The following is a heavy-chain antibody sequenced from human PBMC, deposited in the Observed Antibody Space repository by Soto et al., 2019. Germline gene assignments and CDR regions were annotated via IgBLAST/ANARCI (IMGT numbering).Heavy chain of an antibody. D-gene: IGHD1-1*01. Sequence: SETLSLTCTVSGASISGFYWSWIRKSAGKGLEWIGRIYATGTTDYNPSLKSRVMMSVDTSKKQFSPKLRSVTAADTAVYYCVRDGTKTLRAWFDPWGQGISVTVSS. V-gene: IGHV4-4*07. J-gene: IGHJ5*01. CDR3: VRDGTKTLRAWFDP. CDR1: GASISGFY. CDR2: IYATGTT.